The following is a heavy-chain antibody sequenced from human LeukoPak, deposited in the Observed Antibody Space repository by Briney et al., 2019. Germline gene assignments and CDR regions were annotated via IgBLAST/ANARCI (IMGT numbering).Heavy chain of an antibody. V-gene: IGHV1-2*02. CDR2: IVPKSGGT. Sequence: ASVKVSCKASGYTFTDHYIHWVRQAPGQGLEWMGWIVPKSGGTNCAQKFQGRVTMTRDTSINTAYLDLRSLRSDDTAVYYCARVWRCADGVCPDVFESWGQGTLVTVSS. CDR3: ARVWRCADGVCPDVFES. D-gene: IGHD2-8*01. J-gene: IGHJ4*02. CDR1: GYTFTDHY.